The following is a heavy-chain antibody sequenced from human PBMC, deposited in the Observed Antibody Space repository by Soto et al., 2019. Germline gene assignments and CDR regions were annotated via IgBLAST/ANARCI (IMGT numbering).Heavy chain of an antibody. D-gene: IGHD5-18*01. CDR3: ARNATLSDTAYYYGMDA. V-gene: IGHV1-69*01. CDR1: GGTFSDYT. CDR2: IIPIFDTA. J-gene: IGHJ6*02. Sequence: QVQLVQSGAELRKPGSSVKVSCKASGGTFSDYTINWVRQAPGQRLEWMGGIIPIFDTANYAAKFQGRVTITADESTNTSYMEVSSLRSVDTAVYFCARNATLSDTAYYYGMDAWGQGTMVTVSS.